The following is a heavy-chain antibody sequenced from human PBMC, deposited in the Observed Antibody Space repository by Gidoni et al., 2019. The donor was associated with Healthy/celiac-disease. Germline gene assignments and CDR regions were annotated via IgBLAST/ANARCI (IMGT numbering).Heavy chain of an antibody. Sequence: EVQLVASGGGLVKPGGPLRLSCAASGFPFSSYSMNWVRQAPGKGLEWVSSISSSSSYIYYADSVKGRFTISRDNAKNSLYLQMNSLRAEDTAVYYCAREAVAGTDFDYWGQGTLVTVSS. CDR1: GFPFSSYS. D-gene: IGHD6-19*01. CDR2: ISSSSSYI. V-gene: IGHV3-21*01. CDR3: AREAVAGTDFDY. J-gene: IGHJ4*02.